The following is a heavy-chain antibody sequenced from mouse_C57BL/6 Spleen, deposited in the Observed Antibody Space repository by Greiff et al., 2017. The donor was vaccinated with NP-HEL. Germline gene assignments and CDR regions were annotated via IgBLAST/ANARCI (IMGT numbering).Heavy chain of an antibody. Sequence: QVQLQQSGAELVRPGASVTLSCKASGYTFTDYEMHWVKQTPVHGLEWIGAIDPETGGTASNQKFKGKAILTADKSSSTAYMELRSLTSEDSAVYYCTRSAMVTTNGFAYWGQGTLVTVSA. CDR1: GYTFTDYE. V-gene: IGHV1-15*01. CDR2: IDPETGGT. CDR3: TRSAMVTTNGFAY. D-gene: IGHD2-2*01. J-gene: IGHJ3*01.